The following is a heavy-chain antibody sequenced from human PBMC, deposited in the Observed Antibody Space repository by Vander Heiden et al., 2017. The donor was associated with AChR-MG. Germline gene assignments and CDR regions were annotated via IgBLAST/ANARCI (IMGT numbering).Heavy chain of an antibody. D-gene: IGHD3-10*01. CDR3: AKVVYGSGSYLIDY. CDR2: ISYDGSNK. J-gene: IGHJ4*02. Sequence: QVQLVESGGGVVQPGRSLRLSCAASGFTFSSYGMHWVRQDPGKGLEWVAVISYDGSNKYYADSVKGRFTISRDNSKNTLYLQMNSLRAEDTAVYYCAKVVYGSGSYLIDYWGQGTLVTVSS. V-gene: IGHV3-30*18. CDR1: GFTFSSYG.